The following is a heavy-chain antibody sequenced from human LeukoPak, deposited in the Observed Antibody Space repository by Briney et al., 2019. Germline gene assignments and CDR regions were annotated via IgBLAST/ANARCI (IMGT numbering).Heavy chain of an antibody. D-gene: IGHD7-27*01. CDR1: GGSMNNYY. V-gene: IGHV3-9*03. Sequence: LSLTCTVSGGSMNNYYWSWVRQAPGKGLEWVSGISWNSGSIGYADSVKGRFTISRDNAKNSLYLQMNSLRAEDMALYYCAKVAGDESFDYWGQGTLVTVSS. CDR2: ISWNSGSI. CDR3: AKVAGDESFDY. J-gene: IGHJ4*02.